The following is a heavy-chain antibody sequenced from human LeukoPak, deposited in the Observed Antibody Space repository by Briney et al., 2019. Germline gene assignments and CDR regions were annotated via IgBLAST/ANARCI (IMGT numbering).Heavy chain of an antibody. V-gene: IGHV4-34*01. CDR3: ASGVDQPLLDY. Sequence: SETLSLTCAVYGGSFSGYYWSWIRQPPGKGLEWIGEINHSGGTNYNPSLKSRVTISVDTSKNQFSLKLSSVTAADTAVYYCASGVDQPLLDYWGQGTLVTVSS. CDR2: INHSGGT. CDR1: GGSFSGYY. J-gene: IGHJ4*02.